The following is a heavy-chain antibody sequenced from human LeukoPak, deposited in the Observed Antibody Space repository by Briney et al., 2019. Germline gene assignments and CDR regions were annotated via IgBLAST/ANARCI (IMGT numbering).Heavy chain of an antibody. CDR3: ARVSCTNGVCSIRGAFDY. CDR1: GFTFSSYS. Sequence: GGSLRLSCAASGFTFSSYSMNWVRQAPGKGLEWVSSISSSSSYIYYADSVKGRFTISRDNAKNSLYLQMNSLRAEDTAVYYCARVSCTNGVCSIRGAFDYWGQGTLVTVSS. D-gene: IGHD2-8*01. J-gene: IGHJ4*02. V-gene: IGHV3-21*01. CDR2: ISSSSSYI.